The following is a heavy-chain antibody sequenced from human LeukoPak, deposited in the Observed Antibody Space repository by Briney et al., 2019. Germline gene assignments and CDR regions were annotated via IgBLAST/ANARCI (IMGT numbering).Heavy chain of an antibody. D-gene: IGHD3-22*01. CDR2: IDWDDDK. CDR3: ARIRHYYDSSGYYYYFDY. V-gene: IGHV2-70*11. CDR1: GFSLSTSGMC. Sequence: ESGPTLVKPTQTLTLTCTFSGFSLSTSGMCVSWIRQPPGKVLEWLARIDWDDDKYYSTSLKTRLTISKDTSKNQVVLTMTNMDPVDTATYYCARIRHYYDSSGYYYYFDYWGQGTLVTVSS. J-gene: IGHJ4*02.